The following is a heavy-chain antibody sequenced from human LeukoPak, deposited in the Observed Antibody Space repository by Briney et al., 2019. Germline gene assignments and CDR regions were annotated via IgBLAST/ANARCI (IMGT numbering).Heavy chain of an antibody. CDR2: VTPSGDPT. J-gene: IGHJ4*02. CDR3: AKDSGWIQFIE. V-gene: IGHV3-23*01. CDR1: GFSFSASG. Sequence: GGTLRLSCAGSGFSFSASGMNWVRQAPGKGLEWVPGVTPSGDPTYYADSVKGRFIISRDNSKTTMYLQMNSLRAEDTGVYYCAKDSGWIQFIEWGQGTSVTVSS. D-gene: IGHD5-24*01.